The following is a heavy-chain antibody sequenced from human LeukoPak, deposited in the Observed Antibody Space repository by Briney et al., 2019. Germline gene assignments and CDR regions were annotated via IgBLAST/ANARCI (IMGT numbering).Heavy chain of an antibody. CDR3: ARGVSNLFDY. Sequence: SETLSLTCAVYGGSFSGYYWSWIRQPPGKGLEWIGEINHSGSTNYNPSLKSRVTISVDTSKNQFSLRLSSVTAADTAVYYCARGVSNLFDYWGQGTLVTVSS. V-gene: IGHV4-34*01. CDR1: GGSFSGYY. CDR2: INHSGST. D-gene: IGHD6-13*01. J-gene: IGHJ4*02.